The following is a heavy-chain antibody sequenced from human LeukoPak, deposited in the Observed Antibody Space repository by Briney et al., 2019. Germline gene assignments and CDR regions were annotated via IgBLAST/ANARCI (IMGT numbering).Heavy chain of an antibody. V-gene: IGHV3-21*01. CDR1: GFTFSSYS. Sequence: GGSLRLSCAASGFTFSSYSMNWVRQAPGKGLEWVSSISGSSSHINYADSVKGRFTISRDNAKNSLYLQMNSLRAEDTAVYYCARVRVVSGGQYYYYYYAMDVWGHGTTVTVSS. J-gene: IGHJ6*02. CDR3: ARVRVVSGGQYYYYYYAMDV. D-gene: IGHD2-2*01. CDR2: ISGSSSHI.